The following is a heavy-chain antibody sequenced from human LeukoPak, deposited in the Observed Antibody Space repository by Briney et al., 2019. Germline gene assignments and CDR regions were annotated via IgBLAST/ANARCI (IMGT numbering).Heavy chain of an antibody. J-gene: IGHJ5*02. V-gene: IGHV3-9*01. CDR2: ISWNSGSI. D-gene: IGHD5-18*01. CDR3: TAMGNWFDP. CDR1: GFTFDDYA. Sequence: GGSLRLSCAASGFTFDDYAMHWVRQAPGKGLEWVSGISWNSGSIGYADSVKGRFTISRDNAKNSLYLQMNSLRAADTALYYCTAMGNWFDPWGQGTLVTVSS.